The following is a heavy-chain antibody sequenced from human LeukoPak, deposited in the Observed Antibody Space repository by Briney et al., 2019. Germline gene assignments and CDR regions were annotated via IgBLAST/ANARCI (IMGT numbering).Heavy chain of an antibody. V-gene: IGHV3-33*01. CDR3: ARDIGDCSSGTCYSDYLDY. D-gene: IGHD2-15*01. CDR1: GFTLSESG. CDR2: IWYDGSNI. J-gene: IGHJ4*02. Sequence: PGGSLRLSCAASGFTLSESGMHSVRQAPGKGLEWVSIIWYDGSNIQYGDSVKGRFTISRDNSKNTLYLQMNSLRAHDPAVYFCARDIGDCSSGTCYSDYLDYWGQGTLVTVSS.